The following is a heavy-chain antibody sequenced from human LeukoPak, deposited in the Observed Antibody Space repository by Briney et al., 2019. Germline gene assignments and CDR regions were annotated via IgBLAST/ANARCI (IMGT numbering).Heavy chain of an antibody. CDR1: GFTFSNYW. CDR2: MKQDGSEK. D-gene: IGHD6-25*01. Sequence: GGSLRLSCVASGFTFSNYWMSWVRQAPGKGLEWVANMKQDGSEKYYVDSVKGRFTISRDNAKNSLYLQMNSLRADDTAVYYCAMSLAAGLDLWGQGAMVSVSS. CDR3: AMSLAAGLDL. V-gene: IGHV3-7*02. J-gene: IGHJ3*01.